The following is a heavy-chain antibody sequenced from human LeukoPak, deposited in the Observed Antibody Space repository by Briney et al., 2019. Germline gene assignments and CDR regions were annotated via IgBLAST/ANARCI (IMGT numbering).Heavy chain of an antibody. V-gene: IGHV3-11*04. CDR3: ARLLWFGELSPDY. J-gene: IGHJ4*02. Sequence: GGSLRLSCVASGFTFSDYYMTWVRQTPEKGLEWVSHISSSGTITYFADPVKGRFTISRDNSKNTLYLQMNSLRAEDTAVYYCARLLWFGELSPDYWGQGTLVTVSS. CDR2: ISSSGTIT. CDR1: GFTFSDYY. D-gene: IGHD3-10*01.